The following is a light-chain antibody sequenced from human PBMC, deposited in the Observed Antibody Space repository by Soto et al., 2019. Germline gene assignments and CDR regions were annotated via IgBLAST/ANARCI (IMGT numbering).Light chain of an antibody. CDR3: QQLNSYPIAT. J-gene: IGKJ4*01. Sequence: DIQVTRSPSFLSASVGDRATITCRASQDISNFLAWYQQKPAKAPKLLIYAASTLQSGVPSRFSGSGSGREVTLTISSLQPEDFATYHCQQLNSYPIATFGGGTKVDIK. CDR1: QDISNF. V-gene: IGKV1-9*01. CDR2: AAS.